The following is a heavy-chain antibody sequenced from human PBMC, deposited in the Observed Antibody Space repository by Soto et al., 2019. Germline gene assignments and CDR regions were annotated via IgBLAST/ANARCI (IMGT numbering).Heavy chain of an antibody. CDR2: INPNSGGT. V-gene: IGHV1-2*02. Sequence: QVQLVQSGAEVKKPGASVKVSCKASGYTFTGYYMHWVRQAPGQGLEWMGWINPNSGGTNYAQKFQGRVTMTRDTSISTAYMELSRLRSDDTAVYYCVKEGDTVIRGGKGMAVWGQGTTVTVSS. D-gene: IGHD3-10*01. J-gene: IGHJ6*02. CDR1: GYTFTGYY. CDR3: VKEGDTVIRGGKGMAV.